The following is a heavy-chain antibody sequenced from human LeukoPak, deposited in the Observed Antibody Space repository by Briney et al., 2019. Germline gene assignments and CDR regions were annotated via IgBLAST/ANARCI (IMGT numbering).Heavy chain of an antibody. Sequence: SETLSLTCTVSGGSIRSYYWSWIRQPPGKGLEWIGYIYYSGSTNYNPSLKSRVSISVDTSKNQFSLKLSSVTAADTAVYYCARTGSTVTMLYPFDHWGQGTLVTVSS. J-gene: IGHJ4*02. CDR1: GGSIRSYY. V-gene: IGHV4-59*01. CDR3: ARTGSTVTMLYPFDH. D-gene: IGHD4-17*01. CDR2: IYYSGST.